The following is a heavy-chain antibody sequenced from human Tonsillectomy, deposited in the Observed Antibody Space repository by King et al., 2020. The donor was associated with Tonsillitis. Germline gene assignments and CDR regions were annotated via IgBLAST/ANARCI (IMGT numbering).Heavy chain of an antibody. CDR1: GGSISSSNW. V-gene: IGHV4-4*02. D-gene: IGHD5-24*01. J-gene: IGHJ3*01. Sequence: QLQESGPGLVKPSGTLSLTCAVSGGSISSSNWWSWVRQPPGKGLEWSGEISHSGSTNYNPSLKSRVTLSVDKSKNQLSLKLSSVTAADTAVYYCARRRWNAFDLWGQGTRVTVSS. CDR3: ARRRWNAFDL. CDR2: ISHSGST.